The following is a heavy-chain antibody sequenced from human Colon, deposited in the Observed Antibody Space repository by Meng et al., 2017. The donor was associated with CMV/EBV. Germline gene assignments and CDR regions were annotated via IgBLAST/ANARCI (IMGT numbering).Heavy chain of an antibody. CDR2: ISGSGGAT. CDR3: AKGARMAGAGPDY. CDR1: GFDFITYA. D-gene: IGHD6-13*01. V-gene: IGHV3-23*01. J-gene: IGHJ4*02. Sequence: GESLKISCAASGFDFITYAMAWVRQAPGKGLEWVSSISGSGGATFYAGSLKGRLTVSRDNSRNTLFLQINSLRAADTAVYYCAKGARMAGAGPDYWGQGTLVTVSS.